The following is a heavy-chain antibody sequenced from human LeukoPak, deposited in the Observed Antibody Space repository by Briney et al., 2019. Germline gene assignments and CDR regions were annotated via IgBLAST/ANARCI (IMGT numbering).Heavy chain of an antibody. D-gene: IGHD2-2*01. CDR2: INSDGSST. V-gene: IGHV3-74*01. J-gene: IGHJ4*02. Sequence: GGSLRLSCAASGFIFSSYWMHWVRQAPGKGLVWVSRINSDGSSTSYADSVKGRFTISRDNSKNTLYLQMNSLRAEDTAVYYCAREGCSSTSCQHDYWGQGTLVTVSS. CDR1: GFIFSSYW. CDR3: AREGCSSTSCQHDY.